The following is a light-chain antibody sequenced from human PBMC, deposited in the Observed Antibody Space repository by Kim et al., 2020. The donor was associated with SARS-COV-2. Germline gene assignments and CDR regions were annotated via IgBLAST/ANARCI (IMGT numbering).Light chain of an antibody. J-gene: IGKJ1*01. CDR1: QVISDR. Sequence: AYEEDTVISTCRASQVISDRLAWYQQNPGTVPKLLIFATSTLQSAVPSRFSGSGSETDFTLTISSLQPEDVATYYCQKYESVPWTLGQGTKVDIK. CDR2: ATS. CDR3: QKYESVPWT. V-gene: IGKV1-27*01.